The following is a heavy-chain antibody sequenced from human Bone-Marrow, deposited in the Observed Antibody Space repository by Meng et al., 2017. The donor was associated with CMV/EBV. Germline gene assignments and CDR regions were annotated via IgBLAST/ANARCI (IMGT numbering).Heavy chain of an antibody. Sequence: GESLKISCGVSGLNFINAWMSWVRQAPGKGLEWVGRIQHGGTTDYAAPVKGRFTISRDDSKNMLYLQMNSLRTEDKAVYYCTTVSHIPVGGQGSLVTVSS. CDR1: GLNFINAW. J-gene: IGHJ4*02. CDR2: IQHGGTT. CDR3: TTVSHIPV. D-gene: IGHD2-2*01. V-gene: IGHV3-15*01.